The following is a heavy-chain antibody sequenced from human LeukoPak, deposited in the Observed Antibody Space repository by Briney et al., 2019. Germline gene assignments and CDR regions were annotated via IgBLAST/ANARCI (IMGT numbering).Heavy chain of an antibody. J-gene: IGHJ4*02. V-gene: IGHV4-4*07. CDR2: MYTSGET. D-gene: IGHD6-6*01. Sequence: SETLSLTCTVSGGSISSYYWSWTRQPAGKGLEWIGRMYTSGETNYNPSLKSRATISLDTSKNQISLRLSSVTAADTAVYYCAAGSQSAALIKWGQGTLVTVSS. CDR1: GGSISSYY. CDR3: AAGSQSAALIK.